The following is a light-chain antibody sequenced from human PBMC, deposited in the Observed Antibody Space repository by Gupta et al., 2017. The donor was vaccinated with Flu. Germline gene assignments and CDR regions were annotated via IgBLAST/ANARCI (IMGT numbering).Light chain of an antibody. V-gene: IGLV2-11*01. CDR1: VGGYNY. J-gene: IGLJ1*01. CDR3: CSYAGSYTSYV. Sequence: VGGYNYVSWYQQHPGKAPKLMIYDVSKRPSGVPDRFSGSKSGNTASLTISGLQAEDEADYYCCSYAGSYTSYVFGTGTKVTVL. CDR2: DVS.